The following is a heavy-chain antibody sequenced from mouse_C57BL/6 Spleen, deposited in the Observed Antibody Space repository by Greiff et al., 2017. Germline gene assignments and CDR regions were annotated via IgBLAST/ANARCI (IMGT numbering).Heavy chain of an antibody. CDR3: AREFTYYFDY. D-gene: IGHD2-12*01. V-gene: IGHV5-16*01. CDR2: INYDGSST. Sequence: DVMLVESEGGLVQPGSSMKLSCTASGFTFSDYYMAWVRQVPEKGLEWVANINYDGSSTYYLDSLKSRFIISRDNAKNILYLQMSSLKSEDTATYYCAREFTYYFDYWGQGTTLTVSS. J-gene: IGHJ2*01. CDR1: GFTFSDYY.